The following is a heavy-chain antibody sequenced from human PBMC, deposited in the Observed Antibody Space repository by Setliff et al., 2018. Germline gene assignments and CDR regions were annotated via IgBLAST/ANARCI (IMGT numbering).Heavy chain of an antibody. CDR2: IIGSGIGT. V-gene: IGHV3-23*01. Sequence: GGSLRLSCAASGFSFSSYAMSWVRQAPGKGLEWVSSIIGSGIGTYYADSVQGRFTISRDNIKNTAFLQMNSLRADDTAMYYCVASPSNKNGHFEYWGQGTLVTVSS. J-gene: IGHJ4*02. CDR3: VASPSNKNGHFEY. CDR1: GFSFSSYA.